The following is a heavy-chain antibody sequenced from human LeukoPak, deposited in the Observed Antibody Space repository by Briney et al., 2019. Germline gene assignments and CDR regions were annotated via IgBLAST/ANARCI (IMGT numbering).Heavy chain of an antibody. J-gene: IGHJ5*02. CDR1: GFTFSIYT. Sequence: GGSLSLSCAASGFTFSIYTMNWVRQAPGKGLEWVSSIDSSISYIYYADSVKGRFTISRDNAKNSLYLQMNSLRAEDTAVYYCARERGYCSGGSCSWGQGTLVTVSS. V-gene: IGHV3-21*04. CDR2: IDSSISYI. CDR3: ARERGYCSGGSCS. D-gene: IGHD2-15*01.